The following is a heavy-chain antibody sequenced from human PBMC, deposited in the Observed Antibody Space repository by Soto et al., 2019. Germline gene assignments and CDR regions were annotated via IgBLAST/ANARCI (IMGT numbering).Heavy chain of an antibody. CDR1: GYTFTSYD. D-gene: IGHD6-6*01. Sequence: ASVKVSCKASGYTFTSYDSNWVRQATGHGLEWMGWMNPNSGNTGYAQKFQGRVTMTSNTSISTAYMVLSSLRSEDTAVYYCARVYSSSFSYYYYGMDVWGQGTTVTVSS. J-gene: IGHJ6*02. V-gene: IGHV1-8*01. CDR2: MNPNSGNT. CDR3: ARVYSSSFSYYYYGMDV.